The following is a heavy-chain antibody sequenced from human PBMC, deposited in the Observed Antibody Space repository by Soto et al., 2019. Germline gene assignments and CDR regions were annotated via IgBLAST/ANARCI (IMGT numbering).Heavy chain of an antibody. J-gene: IGHJ4*02. CDR2: IIPIFGTA. Sequence: SVKVSCKASGGTFSSYAISWVRQAPGQGLEWMGGIIPIFGTANYAQKFQGRVTITADESTSTAYMELSSLRSEDTAVYYCAREVAGTGSFDYWGQGTLVTVSS. CDR3: AREVAGTGSFDY. V-gene: IGHV1-69*13. CDR1: GGTFSSYA. D-gene: IGHD3-10*01.